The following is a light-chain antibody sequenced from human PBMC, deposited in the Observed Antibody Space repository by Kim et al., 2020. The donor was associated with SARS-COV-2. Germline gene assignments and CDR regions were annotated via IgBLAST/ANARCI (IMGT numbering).Light chain of an antibody. Sequence: LSPGERATLSCRASQTVRDNYLAWYQHKPGQAPRLLIYEASNRASDIPDRFSGRGSGTDFTLIINRLEPEDFAVYFCQQYGSSPTFGQGTKVDIK. J-gene: IGKJ1*01. CDR3: QQYGSSPT. CDR2: EAS. CDR1: QTVRDNY. V-gene: IGKV3-20*01.